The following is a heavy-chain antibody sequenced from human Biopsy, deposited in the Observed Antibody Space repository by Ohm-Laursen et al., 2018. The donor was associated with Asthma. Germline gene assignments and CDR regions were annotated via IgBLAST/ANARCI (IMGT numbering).Heavy chain of an antibody. CDR1: GVSISSFY. D-gene: IGHD6-19*01. Sequence: SHTLSLTCSVYGVSISSFYWSWIRQSPEKGLEWMGYVYWTGSTNYNPSLKSRITMSVDTSKNRMFLELTSVTAADTAIYYCVRAVRNEQWLAPFDYWGQGKPVTVSS. V-gene: IGHV4-59*07. CDR2: VYWTGST. CDR3: VRAVRNEQWLAPFDY. J-gene: IGHJ4*02.